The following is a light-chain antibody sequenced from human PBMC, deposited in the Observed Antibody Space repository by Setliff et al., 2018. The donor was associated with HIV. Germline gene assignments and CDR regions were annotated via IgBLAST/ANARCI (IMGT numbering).Light chain of an antibody. CDR3: QSYDSSLSGYV. V-gene: IGLV1-40*03. J-gene: IGLJ1*01. CDR2: GNN. Sequence: QSALPQPPSVSGAPGQRVTISCTGSSSNIGAHYDVHWYQQLPGTAPKLLIYGNNNRPSGVPDRFSGSKSGASASLAITGLQAEDEADYYCQSYDSSLSGYVFGTGTKVTVL. CDR1: SSNIGAHYD.